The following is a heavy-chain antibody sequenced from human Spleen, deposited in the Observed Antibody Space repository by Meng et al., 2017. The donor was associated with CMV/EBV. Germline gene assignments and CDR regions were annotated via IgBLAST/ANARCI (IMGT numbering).Heavy chain of an antibody. Sequence: ASVKVSCKASGYTFTSYDVTWVRQATGQGLEWMGWMNPNNGNTGYAQKFQGRVTMTRKTSISIAYMELSSLRSEDTAVYYCATTYYYDTTGYSDDGFDVWGQGTMVTVSS. D-gene: IGHD3-22*01. J-gene: IGHJ3*01. CDR3: ATTYYYDTTGYSDDGFDV. V-gene: IGHV1-8*01. CDR2: MNPNNGNT. CDR1: GYTFTSYD.